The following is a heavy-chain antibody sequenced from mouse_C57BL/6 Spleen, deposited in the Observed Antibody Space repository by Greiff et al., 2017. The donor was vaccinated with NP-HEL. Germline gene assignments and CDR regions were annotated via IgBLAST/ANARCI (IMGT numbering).Heavy chain of an antibody. V-gene: IGHV5-17*01. CDR3: ARHGIDY. J-gene: IGHJ2*01. CDR2: ISSGGSTI. D-gene: IGHD1-1*01. Sequence: EVKLVESGGGLVKPGGSLKLSCAASGFTFSDYGMHWVRQAPEKGLEWVAYISSGGSTIYYADTVKGRFTITRDKDKNTLFLQMTSLRSEDTAMYYCARHGIDYWGQGTTLTVAS. CDR1: GFTFSDYG.